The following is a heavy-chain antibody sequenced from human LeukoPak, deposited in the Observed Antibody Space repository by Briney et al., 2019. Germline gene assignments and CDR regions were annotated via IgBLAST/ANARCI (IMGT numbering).Heavy chain of an antibody. D-gene: IGHD6-6*01. CDR2: IIPIFGTA. CDR3: ARGIAARPGRFDY. V-gene: IGHV1-69*05. CDR1: GGTFSSYA. J-gene: IGHJ4*02. Sequence: ASVKVSCKASGGTFSSYAISWVRQAPRQGLEWMGGIIPIFGTANYAQKFQGRVTITTDESTSTAYMELSSLRSEDTAVYYCARGIAARPGRFDYWGQGTLVTVSS.